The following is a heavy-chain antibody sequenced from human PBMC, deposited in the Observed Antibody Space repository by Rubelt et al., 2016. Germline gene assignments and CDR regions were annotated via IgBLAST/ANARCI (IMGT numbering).Heavy chain of an antibody. J-gene: IGHJ4*02. CDR1: GFTFSSHA. CDR2: ISSSSSYL. Sequence: EVQLLESGGGLIQPGGSLRVSCAASGFTFSSHAMNWVRQAPGKGLEWVSAISSSSSYLYYADSVKGRFTISRDNAKNFRFLQMSSLGAEDTAVYYCARVFDYNFWSGYYYWGQGTLVTVSS. D-gene: IGHD3-3*01. V-gene: IGHV3-21*02. CDR3: ARVFDYNFWSGYYY.